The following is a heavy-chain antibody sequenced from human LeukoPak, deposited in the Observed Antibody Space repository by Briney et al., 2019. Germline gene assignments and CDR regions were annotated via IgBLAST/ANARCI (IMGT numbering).Heavy chain of an antibody. V-gene: IGHV3-48*03. CDR2: ISSSGTTI. D-gene: IGHD2-2*01. J-gene: IGHJ4*02. CDR1: GFTFSRYE. CDR3: ARSYCSSTSCLIDY. Sequence: GGSLRLSRPASGFTFSRYEMDGVRQAPGKGLEWVSYISSSGTTIYYADSVKGRFTISRDNAKNSLYLQMNSLRAEDTAVYYCARSYCSSTSCLIDYWGQGTLVTVSS.